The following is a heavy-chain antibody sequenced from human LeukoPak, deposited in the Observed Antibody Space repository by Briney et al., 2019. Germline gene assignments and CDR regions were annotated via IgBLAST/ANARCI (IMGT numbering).Heavy chain of an antibody. J-gene: IGHJ3*02. Sequence: GGSLRLSCAASGFTVSSNYMTWVRQAPGKGLEWVSVIYSGGSTYYADSVKGRFTISRDNSKNTLYLQMNSLRAEDAAVYYCARIVAGGAFDIWGQGTMVTVSS. CDR2: IYSGGST. CDR1: GFTVSSNY. CDR3: ARIVAGGAFDI. D-gene: IGHD1-26*01. V-gene: IGHV3-66*01.